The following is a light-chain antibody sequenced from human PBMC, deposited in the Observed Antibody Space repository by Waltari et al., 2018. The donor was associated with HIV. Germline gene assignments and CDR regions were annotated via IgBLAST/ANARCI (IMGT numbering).Light chain of an antibody. Sequence: EIVMTQSPATLSVSPGERATLSCRASQSVSSNLAWYQQKPGQAPRLLIYGASTRATGIPGRVSGSGSGTEFTLTISSLQSEDFAVYYCQHYNKWPWTFGQGTKVEIK. V-gene: IGKV3-15*01. CDR2: GAS. J-gene: IGKJ1*01. CDR1: QSVSSN. CDR3: QHYNKWPWT.